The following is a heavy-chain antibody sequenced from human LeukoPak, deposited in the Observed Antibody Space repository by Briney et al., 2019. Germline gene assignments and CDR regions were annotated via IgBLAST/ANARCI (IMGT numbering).Heavy chain of an antibody. Sequence: ASVKVSCKASGYTFTIYYMHWVRQAPGQGLEWMGLINPSGGSTSYAQKFQGRVTMTRDTSTSTVYMELSSLRSEDTAVYYCARDLGSSGWEVIFDYWGQGTLVTVSS. J-gene: IGHJ4*02. V-gene: IGHV1-46*01. CDR3: ARDLGSSGWEVIFDY. CDR2: INPSGGST. CDR1: GYTFTIYY. D-gene: IGHD6-19*01.